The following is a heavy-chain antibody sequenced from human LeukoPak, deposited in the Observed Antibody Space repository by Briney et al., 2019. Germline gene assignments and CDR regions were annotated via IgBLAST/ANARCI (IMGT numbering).Heavy chain of an antibody. Sequence: ASVKVSCKASGYTFTGYYMHWVRQAPGQGLEWMGWINPNSSGTNYAQKFQGRVTMTRDTSISTAYMELSRLRSDDTAVYYCARGRHDYGDPGDFDYWGQGTLVTVSS. CDR1: GYTFTGYY. V-gene: IGHV1-2*02. D-gene: IGHD4-17*01. J-gene: IGHJ4*02. CDR2: INPNSSGT. CDR3: ARGRHDYGDPGDFDY.